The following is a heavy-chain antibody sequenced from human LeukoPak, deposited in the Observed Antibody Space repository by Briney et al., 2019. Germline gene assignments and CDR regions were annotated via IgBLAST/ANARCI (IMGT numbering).Heavy chain of an antibody. J-gene: IGHJ4*02. D-gene: IGHD1-7*01. CDR1: GGSISSGDYY. CDR3: ASRNITGTTSGFDY. Sequence: PSETLSLTCTVSGGSISSGDYYWSWIRQPPGTGLEWIGYIYYSGSTYYNPSLKSRVTISVDTSKNQFSLKLSSVTAADTAVYYCASRNITGTTSGFDYWGQGTLVTVSS. V-gene: IGHV4-30-4*01. CDR2: IYYSGST.